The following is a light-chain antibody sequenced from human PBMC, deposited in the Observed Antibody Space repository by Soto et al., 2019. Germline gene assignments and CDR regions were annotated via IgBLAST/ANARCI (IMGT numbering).Light chain of an antibody. CDR3: XQQYHSEWT. CDR2: WAS. J-gene: IGKJ1*01. V-gene: IGKV4-1*01. Sequence: DVVMTQSPDSLAVSLGERATINCRSSQSLLYSVTNKNYLAWYQQKPGQPPKMLIYWASSRQPGIPDRFRGSGSGTDFTLTITNLQAXDVAXXXXXQQYHSEWTFGQGTKLEI. CDR1: QSLLYSVTNKNY.